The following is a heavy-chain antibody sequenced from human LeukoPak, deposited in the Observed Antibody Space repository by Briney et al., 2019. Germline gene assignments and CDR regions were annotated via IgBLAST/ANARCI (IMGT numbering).Heavy chain of an antibody. Sequence: QTGGSLRLYCATSGFTFSDYSMTWVRQAPGKGLEWVSSITSTSSHINYADSVRGRFTISRDNAKNALFLQMTSLTDEDTALYYCARARLGYYDEYFDPWGQGTQVTVSS. CDR1: GFTFSDYS. D-gene: IGHD3-16*01. CDR2: ITSTSSHI. J-gene: IGHJ5*02. V-gene: IGHV3-21*01. CDR3: ARARLGYYDEYFDP.